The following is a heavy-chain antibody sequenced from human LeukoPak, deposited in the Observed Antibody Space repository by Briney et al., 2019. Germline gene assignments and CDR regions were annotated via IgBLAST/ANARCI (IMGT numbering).Heavy chain of an antibody. D-gene: IGHD5-12*01. CDR1: GFTFSSQA. CDR3: AKDRLQVETAQFVD. Sequence: GGSLRLSCVASGFTFSSQAMTWVRQAPGKGLEWVSSISRDAANTYYADSVKARFTISRDNSKNTLYLVMNSLRAEDAAVYYCAKDRLQVETAQFVDWGQGTLVTVSS. V-gene: IGHV3-23*01. CDR2: ISRDAANT. J-gene: IGHJ4*02.